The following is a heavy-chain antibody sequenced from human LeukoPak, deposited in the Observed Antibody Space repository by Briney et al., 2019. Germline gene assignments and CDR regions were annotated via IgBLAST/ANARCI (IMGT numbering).Heavy chain of an antibody. V-gene: IGHV1-2*02. CDR2: INPNRGGT. CDR1: GYTFTGYY. J-gene: IGHJ4*02. D-gene: IGHD5-12*01. Sequence: ASVTVTCKASGYTFTGYYRHWMRQPPGQGLEWMGWINPNRGGTNNPQKFQGGVTRPRNTSISPAYMELSRLRSDDTAVYYCARARRGGYSGYDYAYWGQGTLVTVSS. CDR3: ARARRGGYSGYDYAY.